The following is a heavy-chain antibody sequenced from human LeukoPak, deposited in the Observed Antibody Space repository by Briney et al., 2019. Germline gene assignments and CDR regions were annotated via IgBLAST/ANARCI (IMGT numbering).Heavy chain of an antibody. CDR3: VRLDGSSSGLED. J-gene: IGHJ4*02. V-gene: IGHV3-9*03. CDR2: ISWNSGSI. D-gene: IGHD6-6*01. CDR1: GFTFDDYA. Sequence: GGSLRLSCAASGFTFDDYAMHWVRQAPGKGLEWVSGISWNSGSIGYADSVKGRFTISRDNAKNSLYLQMNSLRAEDMALYYCVRLDGSSSGLEDWGQGTLVTVSS.